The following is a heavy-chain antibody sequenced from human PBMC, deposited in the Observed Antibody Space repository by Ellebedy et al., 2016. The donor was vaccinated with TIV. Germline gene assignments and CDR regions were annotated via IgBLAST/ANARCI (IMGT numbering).Heavy chain of an antibody. V-gene: IGHV3-23*01. Sequence: GESLKISXAASGFTFSSYAMSWVRQAPGKGLEWVSAISGSGGSTYYADSVKGRFTFSRDNSKNTLYLQINSLRPEDTAVYYCAKGSGSLDNWGQGTLVTVSS. CDR2: ISGSGGST. J-gene: IGHJ4*02. CDR3: AKGSGSLDN. D-gene: IGHD1-26*01. CDR1: GFTFSSYA.